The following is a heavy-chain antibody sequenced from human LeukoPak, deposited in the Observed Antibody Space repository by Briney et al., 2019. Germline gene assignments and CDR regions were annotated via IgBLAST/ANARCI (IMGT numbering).Heavy chain of an antibody. CDR3: ARTIEMATISYFDY. J-gene: IGHJ4*02. Sequence: PGGSLRLSCAASGFTFSSYEMNWVRQAPGKGLEWVSYISSSDSTIYYADSVKGRFTISRDNAKNSLYLQMNGPRAGDTAVYYCARTIEMATISYFDYWGQGTLVTVSS. V-gene: IGHV3-48*03. D-gene: IGHD5-24*01. CDR2: ISSSDSTI. CDR1: GFTFSSYE.